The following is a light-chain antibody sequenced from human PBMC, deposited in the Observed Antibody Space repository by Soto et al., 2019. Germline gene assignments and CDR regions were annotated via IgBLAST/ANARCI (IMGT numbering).Light chain of an antibody. Sequence: QSALTQPASVSGSPGQSITISCTGTSSDVGGYNYVSWYQQHPCKAPKLMIYDVSKRPSGVSHRFSGSKSGNTASLTISGLQAEDGADYYCSSYTSSSTHVVFGGGTKLTVL. J-gene: IGLJ2*01. V-gene: IGLV2-14*01. CDR2: DVS. CDR1: SSDVGGYNY. CDR3: SSYTSSSTHVV.